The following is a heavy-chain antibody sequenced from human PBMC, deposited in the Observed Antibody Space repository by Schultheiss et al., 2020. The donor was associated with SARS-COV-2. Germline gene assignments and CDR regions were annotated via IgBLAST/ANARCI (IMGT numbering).Heavy chain of an antibody. J-gene: IGHJ6*02. D-gene: IGHD2-8*01. Sequence: SQTLSLTCTVSGGSISSGDYYWSWIRQPPGKGLEWIGYINYSGSTYYNPSLKSRVTISVDTSKNQFSLKLSPVTAADTAVYYCARQDIVLISGMDVWGQGTTVNVSS. V-gene: IGHV4-30-4*01. CDR2: INYSGST. CDR3: ARQDIVLISGMDV. CDR1: GGSISSGDYY.